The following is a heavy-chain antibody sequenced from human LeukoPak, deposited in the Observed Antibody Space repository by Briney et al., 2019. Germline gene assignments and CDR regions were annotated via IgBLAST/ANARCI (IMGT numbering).Heavy chain of an antibody. J-gene: IGHJ3*02. CDR3: ATCIAALSNDAFDI. V-gene: IGHV5-51*01. Sequence: GESLQISCKGSGYSLTSYWIGWVRQLPGKGLEWMGIIYPGDSDTRYSPSFQGQVTISADKSISTAYLQWSSLKASDTAMYYCATCIAALSNDAFDIWGQGTMVTVSS. CDR2: IYPGDSDT. D-gene: IGHD6-6*01. CDR1: GYSLTSYW.